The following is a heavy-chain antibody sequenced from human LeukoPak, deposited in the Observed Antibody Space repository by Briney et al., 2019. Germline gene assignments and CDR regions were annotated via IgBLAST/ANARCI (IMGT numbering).Heavy chain of an antibody. D-gene: IGHD3-22*01. V-gene: IGHV3-64D*06. Sequence: VKPGGTLTLSCAASGFTFSSYGLHWVRQAPGKGLEYVSAISSDRGRKYHADSVKGRFTISRHNSKNTLYLQMTSLRAEDAALYYCVKGISSIYYRNWFDPWGQGTLVTVSS. J-gene: IGHJ5*02. CDR3: VKGISSIYYRNWFDP. CDR2: ISSDRGRK. CDR1: GFTFSSYG.